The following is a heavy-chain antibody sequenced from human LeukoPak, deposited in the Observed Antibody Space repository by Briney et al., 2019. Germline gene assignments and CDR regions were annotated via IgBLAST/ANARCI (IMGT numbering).Heavy chain of an antibody. CDR3: ARINSGSYYAYYYYYMDV. D-gene: IGHD1-26*01. Sequence: SETLSLTCTVSGGSLSSYHWSWIRQPPGKGLEWIGYVYYRGSTDYNPSLKSRVTIAVDTSKNQFSLKLSSVTAADTAVYYCARINSGSYYAYYYYYMDVWGKGTTVTVSS. V-gene: IGHV4-59*01. CDR1: GGSLSSYH. CDR2: VYYRGST. J-gene: IGHJ6*03.